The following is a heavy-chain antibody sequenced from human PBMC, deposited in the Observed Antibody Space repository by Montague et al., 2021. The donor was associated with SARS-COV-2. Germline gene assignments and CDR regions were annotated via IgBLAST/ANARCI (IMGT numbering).Heavy chain of an antibody. CDR3: ARERWAVGVSFDY. D-gene: IGHD1-26*01. CDR1: GDSVSSNSAT. CDR2: TYYRSRWSN. V-gene: IGHV6-1*01. J-gene: IGHJ4*02. Sequence: CPISGDSVSSNSATWHWIRQSPSRGLEWLGRTYYRSRWSNDYAAXVRSRIIINPDASTNQFSLQLSSVTPEDTAVYFCARERWAVGVSFDYWGQGTLVTVSS.